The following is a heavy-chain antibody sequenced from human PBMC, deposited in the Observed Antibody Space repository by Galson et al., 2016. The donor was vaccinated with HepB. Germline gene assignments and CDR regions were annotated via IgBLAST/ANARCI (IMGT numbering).Heavy chain of an antibody. D-gene: IGHD4-17*01. V-gene: IGHV1-46*01. CDR1: GYTFTNYY. J-gene: IGHJ6*02. Sequence: SVKVSCKASGYTFTNYYMHWVRQAPGQGLEWMGLIHPTSGSPTYAQKFQDRVAMTRDTSTSTVYMELSSLRSGDTAVYYCARPHLPFAGDNGNYYYGFDVWGQGTTVTVSS. CDR2: IHPTSGSP. CDR3: ARPHLPFAGDNGNYYYGFDV.